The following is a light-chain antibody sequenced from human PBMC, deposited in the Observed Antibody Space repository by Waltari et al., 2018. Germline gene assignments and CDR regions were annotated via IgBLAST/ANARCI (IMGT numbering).Light chain of an antibody. CDR2: DAS. CDR1: QSVGRY. J-gene: IGKJ1*01. V-gene: IGKV3-11*01. Sequence: EIVLTQSPVTLSLSPGERATLSCRASQSVGRYLAWYQQRLGQPPRLLIFDASKRATGIPARFSGSGSETDFTLTISGLEPEDFAVYYCQQRSHWWTFGQGTKVEIK. CDR3: QQRSHWWT.